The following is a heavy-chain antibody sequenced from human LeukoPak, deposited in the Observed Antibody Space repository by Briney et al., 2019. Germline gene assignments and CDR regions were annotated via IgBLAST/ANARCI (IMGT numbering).Heavy chain of an antibody. D-gene: IGHD3-10*01. J-gene: IGHJ4*02. CDR3: ARRGFGENFDY. CDR2: IYYSGST. CDR1: GGSISSYY. Sequence: SETLSLTCTVSGGSISSYYWSWIRQPPGKGLEWIGYIYYSGSTNYNPSLKGRVTISVDTSKNQFSLKLNSVTAADTAVYYCARRGFGENFDYWGQGTLVTVSS. V-gene: IGHV4-59*01.